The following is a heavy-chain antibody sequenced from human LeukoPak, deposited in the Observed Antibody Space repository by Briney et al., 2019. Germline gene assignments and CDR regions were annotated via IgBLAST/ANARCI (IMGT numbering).Heavy chain of an antibody. V-gene: IGHV5-51*01. CDR1: GYSFTSYW. D-gene: IGHD3-3*01. CDR3: ARETSYYDFWSARTGYFDY. CDR2: IYPGDSDT. J-gene: IGHJ4*02. Sequence: PGESLKISCKGSGYSFTSYWTGWVRQMPGKGLEWMGIIYPGDSDTRYGPSFQGQVTISADKSISTAYLQWSSLKASDTAMYYCARETSYYDFWSARTGYFDYWGQGTLVTVSS.